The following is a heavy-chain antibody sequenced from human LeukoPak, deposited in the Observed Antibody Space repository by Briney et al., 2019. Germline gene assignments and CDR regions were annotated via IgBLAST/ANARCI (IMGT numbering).Heavy chain of an antibody. V-gene: IGHV3-7*01. J-gene: IGHJ4*02. D-gene: IGHD3-22*01. CDR3: ARGVSSAIDW. CDR2: INGDGRDT. Sequence: GGSLRLSCAASDFSFSTYWMNWVRQAPGKGLEWVANINGDGRDTYYVGSVRGRFTISRDNADNSRYLQMNSLRGDDTAVYYCARGVSSAIDWWGQGTLVTVSS. CDR1: DFSFSTYW.